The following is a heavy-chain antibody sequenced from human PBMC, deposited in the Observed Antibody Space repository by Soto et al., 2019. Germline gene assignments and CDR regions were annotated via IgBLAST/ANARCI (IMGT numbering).Heavy chain of an antibody. Sequence: EVQLLESGGGLVQPGGSLRLSCVASGFTFSTYAMTWVRQAPGKGLEWVSTISGSGRSSYYADSVKGRFTISRDNSKNMLYLQMSSLSAEDTAVYSCAKDLSIRWELLACNDYWGQGTLVTVSS. CDR3: AKDLSIRWELLACNDY. J-gene: IGHJ4*02. V-gene: IGHV3-23*01. CDR1: GFTFSTYA. CDR2: ISGSGRSS. D-gene: IGHD1-26*01.